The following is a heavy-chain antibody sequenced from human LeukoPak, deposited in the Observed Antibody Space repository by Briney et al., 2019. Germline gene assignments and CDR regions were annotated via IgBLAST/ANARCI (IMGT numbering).Heavy chain of an antibody. CDR2: INPNSGGT. CDR1: GYTFTGYY. J-gene: IGHJ4*02. D-gene: IGHD3-10*01. Sequence: ASVKVSCKASGYTFTGYYMHWVRQAPGQGLEWMGWINPNSGGTNYAQKFQGRVTMTRNTSISTAYMELSRLRSDDTAVYYCARDKILWFRELLGYWGQGTLVTVSS. CDR3: ARDKILWFRELLGY. V-gene: IGHV1-2*02.